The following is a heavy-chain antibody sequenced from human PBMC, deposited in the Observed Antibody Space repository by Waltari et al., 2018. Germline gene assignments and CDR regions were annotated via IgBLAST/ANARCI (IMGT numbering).Heavy chain of an antibody. CDR3: AREGTSHAFDI. CDR2: ISSSGSTI. Sequence: EVQLVESGGGLVQPGGSLRLSCAASGFTFSSYEMNWVRQAPGKGLEWVSYISSSGSTIYYADSVKGRFTISRDNSKNTLYLQMNSLRAEDTAVYYCAREGTSHAFDIWGQGTMVTVSS. CDR1: GFTFSSYE. V-gene: IGHV3-48*03. J-gene: IGHJ3*02. D-gene: IGHD3-10*01.